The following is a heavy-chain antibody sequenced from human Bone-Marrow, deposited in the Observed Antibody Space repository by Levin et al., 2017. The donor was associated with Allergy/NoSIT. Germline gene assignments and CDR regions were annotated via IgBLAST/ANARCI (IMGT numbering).Heavy chain of an antibody. D-gene: IGHD3-3*01. CDR1: GFTFSDYY. V-gene: IGHV3-11*01. CDR3: ARDGPLWSGYLYGMDV. J-gene: IGHJ6*02. Sequence: GGSLRLSCAASGFTFSDYYMSWIRQAPGKGLEWVSYISSSGSTIYYADSVKGRFTISRDNAKNSLYLQMNSLRAEDTAVYYCARDGPLWSGYLYGMDVWGQGTTVTVSS. CDR2: ISSSGSTI.